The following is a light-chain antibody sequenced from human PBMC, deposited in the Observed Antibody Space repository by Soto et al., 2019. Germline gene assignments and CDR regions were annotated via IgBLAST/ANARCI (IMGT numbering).Light chain of an antibody. J-gene: IGKJ4*01. CDR1: QSVSSY. CDR2: DAS. CDR3: QQRSNWPPLT. V-gene: IGKV3-11*01. Sequence: EIVLTQSPATLSLSPGERATLSCRASQSVSSYLAWYQQKPGQAPRLLIYDASNRATGIPARFRGSGSGTDFTRTISSLEPEDCAVYYCQQRSNWPPLTFGGGTKVEIK.